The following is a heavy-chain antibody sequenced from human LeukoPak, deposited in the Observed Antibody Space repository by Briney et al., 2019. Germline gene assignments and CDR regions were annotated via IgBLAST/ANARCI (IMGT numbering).Heavy chain of an antibody. J-gene: IGHJ5*02. CDR1: GGSISSSSYY. D-gene: IGHD3-3*01. CDR3: ARQEYYDFWSGYYRSWFDP. V-gene: IGHV4-39*01. CDR2: IYYSGST. Sequence: PSETLSLTCTVSGGSISSSSYYWGWIRQPPGKGLEWIGSIYYSGSTYYNPSLKSRVTISVDTSKNQFSLKLSSVTAADTAVYYCARQEYYDFWSGYYRSWFDPWGQGTLFTVSS.